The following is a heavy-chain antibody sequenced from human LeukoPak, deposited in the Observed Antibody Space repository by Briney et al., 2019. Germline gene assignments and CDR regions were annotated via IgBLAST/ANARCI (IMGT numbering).Heavy chain of an antibody. CDR2: IYYSGST. J-gene: IGHJ4*02. V-gene: IGHV4-59*01. CDR1: GGSISSYY. D-gene: IGHD4-17*01. Sequence: SETLSLTCTVSGGSISSYYWTWIRQPRGKGLEWIGFIYYSGSTSYDPSLKSRVNISIDTSKNQFSLKLTSVTAADTALYYCARSNRGTYGRFDYWGQGTLVTVSS. CDR3: ARSNRGTYGRFDY.